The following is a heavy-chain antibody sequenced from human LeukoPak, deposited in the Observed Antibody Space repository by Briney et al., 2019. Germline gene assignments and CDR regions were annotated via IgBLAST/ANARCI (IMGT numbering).Heavy chain of an antibody. CDR3: ARSSLYYYYMDV. Sequence: ASVKISCKVSGYTFTDYYMHWVHQAPGKGLEWMGLVDPEDGETIYAEKFQGRVTITADTSTDTAYMELSSLRSEDTAVYYCARSSLYYYYMDVWGKGTTVTVSS. CDR2: VDPEDGET. J-gene: IGHJ6*03. CDR1: GYTFTDYY. D-gene: IGHD2-2*01. V-gene: IGHV1-69-2*01.